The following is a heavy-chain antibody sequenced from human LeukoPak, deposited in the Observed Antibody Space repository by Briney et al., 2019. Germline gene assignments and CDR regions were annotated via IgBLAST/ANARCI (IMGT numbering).Heavy chain of an antibody. CDR3: TRDHFYSIDY. V-gene: IGHV1-18*01. J-gene: IGHJ4*02. CDR2: ISPDNGKT. Sequence: ASVKVSCKASGYTFTSHSLTWVRQAPGQGLEWMGWISPDNGKTSYKEEFQGRVTMTTDTSTSRAYMELRSLMPDDTAVYYCTRDHFYSIDYWGQGTLVTVSS. D-gene: IGHD2-21*01. CDR1: GYTFTSHS.